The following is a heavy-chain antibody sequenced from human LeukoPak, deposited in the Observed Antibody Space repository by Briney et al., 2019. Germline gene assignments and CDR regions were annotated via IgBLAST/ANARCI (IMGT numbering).Heavy chain of an antibody. J-gene: IGHJ4*02. CDR2: IYSGGST. D-gene: IGHD3-22*01. Sequence: GGSPRLSCAASGFTVSSNYMSWVRQAPGKGLEWVSVIYSGGSTYYADSVKGRFTISRDNSKNTLYLQMNSLRAEDTAVYYCARLGSRNYDSSGYYLDYFDYWGQGTLVTVSS. CDR3: ARLGSRNYDSSGYYLDYFDY. CDR1: GFTVSSNY. V-gene: IGHV3-66*02.